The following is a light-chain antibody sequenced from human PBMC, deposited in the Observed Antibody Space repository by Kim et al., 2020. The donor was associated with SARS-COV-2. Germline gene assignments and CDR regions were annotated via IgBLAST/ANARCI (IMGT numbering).Light chain of an antibody. J-gene: IGKJ4*01. CDR2: TVS. CDR3: LQHNSFPLT. V-gene: IGKV1-17*03. Sequence: ASVGDRVTITCRASQDISNHLALFQQKPGKVPERLIYTVSSLQSGVPSRFSGSGSGTEFTLTISSLQPEDFATYYCLQHNSFPLTFGGGTKVDIK. CDR1: QDISNH.